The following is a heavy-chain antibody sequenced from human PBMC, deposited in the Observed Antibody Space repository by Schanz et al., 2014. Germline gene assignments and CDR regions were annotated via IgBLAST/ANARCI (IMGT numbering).Heavy chain of an antibody. Sequence: QVQLVESGGGLVKPGGSLRLSCAASGFTFSDYYMTWMRQAPGKGLEWISYISNSGTYTKYADSVKGRFVISRDNARSSLYLQMSSLRDGDTALYYCASVIMVAGNHRDGRDVWGQGTTVIVSS. J-gene: IGHJ6*02. D-gene: IGHD6-19*01. CDR2: ISNSGTYT. V-gene: IGHV3-11*05. CDR1: GFTFSDYY. CDR3: ASVIMVAGNHRDGRDV.